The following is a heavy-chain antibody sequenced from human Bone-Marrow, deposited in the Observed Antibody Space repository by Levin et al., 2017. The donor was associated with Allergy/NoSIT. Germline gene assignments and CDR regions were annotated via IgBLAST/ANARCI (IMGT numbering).Heavy chain of an antibody. Sequence: SETLSLTCTVSGGSINDYYWSWIRQPPGKGLEWIGYIFYSGSTNYNPSLKSRLTISVDMSKRHFSLKLSSVTAADTAVYYCAIVTMGWFDPWGQGTLVTVSS. CDR2: IFYSGST. D-gene: IGHD3-3*01. CDR3: AIVTMGWFDP. CDR1: GGSINDYY. J-gene: IGHJ5*02. V-gene: IGHV4-59*01.